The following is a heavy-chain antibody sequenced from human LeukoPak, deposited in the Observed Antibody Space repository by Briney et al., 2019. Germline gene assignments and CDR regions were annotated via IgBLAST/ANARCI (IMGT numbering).Heavy chain of an antibody. Sequence: PGGSLILSCAASGFTFSSYSMNWVRQAPGKGLEWVSSISSSSSYIYYADSVKGRFTISRDNAKNSLYLQMNSLRAEDTAVYYCARDGPNYYDFWSGYPEGGYFDYWGQGTLVTVSS. D-gene: IGHD3-3*01. CDR2: ISSSSSYI. V-gene: IGHV3-21*01. J-gene: IGHJ4*02. CDR1: GFTFSSYS. CDR3: ARDGPNYYDFWSGYPEGGYFDY.